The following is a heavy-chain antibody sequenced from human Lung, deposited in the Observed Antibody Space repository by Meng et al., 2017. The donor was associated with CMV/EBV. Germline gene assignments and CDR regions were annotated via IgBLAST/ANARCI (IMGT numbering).Heavy chain of an antibody. CDR2: IHPHRGDT. V-gene: IGHV1-2*02. J-gene: IGHJ4*02. CDR3: ARDNNWGTDY. Sequence: ASVKVSCKASGYTFTAHYFHWVRQAPGQGLEWMGWIHPHRGDTNYAQQFQGRVTLTRDTSINTGYMELTRLTSDDTAVYYYARDNNWGTDYWGQGTLVTVSS. D-gene: IGHD7-27*01. CDR1: GYTFTAHY.